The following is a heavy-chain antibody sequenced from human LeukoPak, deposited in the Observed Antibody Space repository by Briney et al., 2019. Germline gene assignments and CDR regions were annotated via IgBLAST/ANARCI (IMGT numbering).Heavy chain of an antibody. V-gene: IGHV1-8*01. CDR2: MAPNSGST. D-gene: IGHD6-6*01. CDR3: ARSLPGIAAH. J-gene: IGHJ4*02. Sequence: GASVKVSCKASGDTLSSYDFTWVRQAPGQGLEWMGWMAPNSGSTGYAQKFQGRVTMTRNTSTSTAYMELSSLTSEDTAVYYCARSLPGIAAHWGQGTLVIVSS. CDR1: GDTLSSYD.